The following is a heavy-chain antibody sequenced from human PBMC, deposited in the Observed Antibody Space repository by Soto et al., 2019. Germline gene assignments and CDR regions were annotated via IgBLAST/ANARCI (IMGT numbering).Heavy chain of an antibody. J-gene: IGHJ6*02. CDR2: IYPGDSDT. V-gene: IGHV5-51*01. CDR1: GYSFTSYW. Sequence: GESLKISCKGSGYSFTSYWIGWVRQMPGKGLEWMGIIYPGDSDTRYSSSFQGQVTISADKSISTAYLQWSSLKASDTAMYYCARRRAVAGTGYYYGMDVWGQGTTVTVSS. CDR3: ARRRAVAGTGYYYGMDV. D-gene: IGHD6-19*01.